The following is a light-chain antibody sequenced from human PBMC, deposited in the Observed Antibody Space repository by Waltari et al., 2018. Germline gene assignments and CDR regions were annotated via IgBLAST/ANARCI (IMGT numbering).Light chain of an antibody. J-gene: IGKJ4*01. V-gene: IGKV1-17*01. CDR3: LQHNTYPLT. Sequence: DIQMTQSPSSLSASVGDRVTIACRASQGIRNELGWFQQKPGKAPKRLIYAASRLQSGVPSRFSGSGSGTQFTLTISSLQPEDFATYYCLQHNTYPLTFGGGTKVEI. CDR2: AAS. CDR1: QGIRNE.